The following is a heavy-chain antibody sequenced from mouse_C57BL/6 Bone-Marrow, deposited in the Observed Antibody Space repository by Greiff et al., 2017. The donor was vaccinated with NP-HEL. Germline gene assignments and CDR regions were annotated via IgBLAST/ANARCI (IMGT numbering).Heavy chain of an antibody. CDR3: ARKSERGGWYFDV. V-gene: IGHV1-82*01. J-gene: IGHJ1*03. Sequence: VKLQESGPELVKPGASVKISCKASGYAFSSSWMNWVKQRPGKGLEWIGRIYPGDGDTNYNGKFKGKATLTADKSPSTAYMQLSSLTSEDSAVYFCARKSERGGWYFDVWGTGTTVTVSS. CDR1: GYAFSSSW. CDR2: IYPGDGDT.